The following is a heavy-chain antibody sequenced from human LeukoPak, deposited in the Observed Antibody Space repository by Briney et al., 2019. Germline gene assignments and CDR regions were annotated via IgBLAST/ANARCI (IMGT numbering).Heavy chain of an antibody. CDR1: GFTFSSYT. J-gene: IGHJ4*02. D-gene: IGHD3-3*01. CDR2: ITTGDGNT. Sequence: PGGSLRLSCTASGFTFSSYTVTWVRQAPGKGLKWVSTITTGDGNTYYADSVKGRFTVSRDDSKNTLYLQMNSLRAEDTAVFYCARDQYDTWSRRGNFDSWGQGTLVIVSS. V-gene: IGHV3-23*01. CDR3: ARDQYDTWSRRGNFDS.